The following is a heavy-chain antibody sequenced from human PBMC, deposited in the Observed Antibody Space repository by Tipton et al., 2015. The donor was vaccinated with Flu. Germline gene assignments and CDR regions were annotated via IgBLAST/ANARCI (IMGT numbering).Heavy chain of an antibody. Sequence: LRLSCAVSGYSISSGYYWGWIRQPPGKGLEWIGSIYHSGGTYYNPSLKSRVTISVDTSKNQFSLKLSSVTAADTAVYYCARRYCSGGSCVTGWFDPWGQGTLVTVSS. V-gene: IGHV4-38-2*01. D-gene: IGHD2-15*01. CDR2: IYHSGGT. J-gene: IGHJ5*02. CDR1: GYSISSGYY. CDR3: ARRYCSGGSCVTGWFDP.